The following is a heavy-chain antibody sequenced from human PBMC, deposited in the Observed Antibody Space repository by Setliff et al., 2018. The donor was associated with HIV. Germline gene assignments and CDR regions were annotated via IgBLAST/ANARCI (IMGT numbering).Heavy chain of an antibody. D-gene: IGHD1-1*01. Sequence: LSLTCTVSGGSISSGFYYWNWIRQHPGKGLEWIGYIYYSGSTDYNPSLKSRVAISVDTSKNQFSLKLTSVTAADTAVYFCARGDFWNEAPAYHYMDVWGIGTTVTVSS. J-gene: IGHJ6*03. CDR3: ARGDFWNEAPAYHYMDV. V-gene: IGHV4-31*03. CDR2: IYYSGST. CDR1: GGSISSGFYY.